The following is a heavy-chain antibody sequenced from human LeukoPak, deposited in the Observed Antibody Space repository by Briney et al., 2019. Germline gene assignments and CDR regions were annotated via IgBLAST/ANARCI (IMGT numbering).Heavy chain of an antibody. D-gene: IGHD1-26*01. CDR2: INPSGGST. CDR1: GYTFTSYY. Sequence: ASVKVSCKASGYTFTSYYMHWVRQAPGQGLEWMGIINPSGGSTSYAQKFQGRVTMTRDTSTSTVYMELSSLRSEDTAVYFCARVNLRGSQYNWFDPWGQGTLVTVSS. J-gene: IGHJ5*02. CDR3: ARVNLRGSQYNWFDP. V-gene: IGHV1-46*01.